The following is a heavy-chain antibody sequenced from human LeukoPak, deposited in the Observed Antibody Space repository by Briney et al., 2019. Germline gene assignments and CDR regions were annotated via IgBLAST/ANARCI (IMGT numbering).Heavy chain of an antibody. Sequence: GGSLSLSCAASGFTFSYYTMHWVRQAPGKGLEWVAVISYDESNKYYADSVKGRFTISRDNSKNTLYLQMNSLRAEDTAVYYCARVLNYYDSSGYYFSYWGQGTLVTVSS. CDR3: ARVLNYYDSSGYYFSY. J-gene: IGHJ4*02. D-gene: IGHD3-22*01. V-gene: IGHV3-30-3*01. CDR1: GFTFSYYT. CDR2: ISYDESNK.